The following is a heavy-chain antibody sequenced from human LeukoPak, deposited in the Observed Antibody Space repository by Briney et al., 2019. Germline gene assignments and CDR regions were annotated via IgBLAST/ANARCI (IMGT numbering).Heavy chain of an antibody. V-gene: IGHV4-61*01. CDR1: GGSVSSGSYY. Sequence: SETLSLTCTVSGGSVSSGSYYWSWIRQPPGKGLEWIGYIYYSGSTNYNPSLKSRVTISVDTSKNQFSLKLSSVTAADTAVYYCASEGVLKEWGGYYVNWFDPWGQGTLVTVSS. D-gene: IGHD3-3*01. CDR2: IYYSGST. J-gene: IGHJ5*02. CDR3: ASEGVLKEWGGYYVNWFDP.